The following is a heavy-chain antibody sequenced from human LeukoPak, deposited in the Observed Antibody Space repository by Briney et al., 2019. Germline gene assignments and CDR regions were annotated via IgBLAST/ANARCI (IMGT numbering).Heavy chain of an antibody. CDR3: ARIRRDYDSSGYYYLTDY. V-gene: IGHV2-70*01. Sequence: SGPTLVNPTQTLTLICTFSGFSLKTSGMCVSWIRQPPGKALEWLALIYWDDDIYYSTSLKNRLTISKDTSKNQVVLTMTNMDPVDTATYYCARIRRDYDSSGYYYLTDYWGQGILVTVSS. J-gene: IGHJ4*02. CDR1: GFSLKTSGMC. CDR2: IYWDDDI. D-gene: IGHD3-22*01.